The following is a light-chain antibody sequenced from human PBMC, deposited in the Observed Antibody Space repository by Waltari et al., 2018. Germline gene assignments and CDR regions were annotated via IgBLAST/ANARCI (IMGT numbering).Light chain of an antibody. CDR3: SSYAGNNIVI. Sequence: QSALTQPPSASGSPGQSVTISCTGTSSDVGGYNYVSWYQQHPGKAPKLIIFELNKRPSGVPDRFSGSKSGNTASLTVSGLQAEDEADYYCSSYAGNNIVIFGGGTKLTVL. CDR1: SSDVGGYNY. J-gene: IGLJ2*01. CDR2: ELN. V-gene: IGLV2-8*01.